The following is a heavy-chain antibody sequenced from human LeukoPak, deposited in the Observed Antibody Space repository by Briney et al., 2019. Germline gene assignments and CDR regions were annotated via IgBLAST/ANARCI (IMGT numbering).Heavy chain of an antibody. V-gene: IGHV3-48*01. CDR3: ARDLDGYSSSSPCGDY. J-gene: IGHJ4*02. D-gene: IGHD6-6*01. CDR2: ISSSGNTK. CDR1: GFTFSSDS. Sequence: GGSLRLSCAGSGFTFSSDSMNWVRQAPGKGLEWVSYISSSGNTKHYVDSVKGRFTISRDNSKNTLYLQMNSLRAEDTAVYYCARDLDGYSSSSPCGDYWGQGTLVTVSS.